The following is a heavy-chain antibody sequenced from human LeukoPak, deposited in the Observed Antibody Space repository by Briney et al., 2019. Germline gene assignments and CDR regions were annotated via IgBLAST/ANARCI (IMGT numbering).Heavy chain of an antibody. CDR2: ISDSGSVT. D-gene: IGHD2-21*01. J-gene: IGHJ4*02. CDR3: ARNGGGLDY. Sequence: GGSLRLSCVASTFTFSTYGMVWVRQAPGKGLERVSYISDSGSVTNYVESVKGRFTISRDNAKNSLFLQMNSLRVEDTAIYYCARNGGGLDYWGQGTLVTVSS. CDR1: TFTFSTYG. V-gene: IGHV3-48*03.